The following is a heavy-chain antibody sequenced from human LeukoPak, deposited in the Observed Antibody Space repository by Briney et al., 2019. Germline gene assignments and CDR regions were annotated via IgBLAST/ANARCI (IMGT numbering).Heavy chain of an antibody. J-gene: IGHJ4*02. Sequence: SVKVSCKASGGTFSSYTISWVRQAPGQGLEWMGRIIPILGIANYAQKFQGRVTITADKSTSAACMELSSLRSEDTAVYYCARTLGELIFDYWGQGTLVTVSS. V-gene: IGHV1-69*02. CDR3: ARTLGELIFDY. CDR1: GGTFSSYT. CDR2: IIPILGIA. D-gene: IGHD1-26*01.